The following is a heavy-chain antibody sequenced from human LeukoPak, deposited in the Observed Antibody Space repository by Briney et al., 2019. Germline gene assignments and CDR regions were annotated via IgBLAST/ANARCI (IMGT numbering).Heavy chain of an antibody. V-gene: IGHV5-10-1*01. D-gene: IGHD1-1*01. CDR1: GYIFTSYW. J-gene: IGHJ5*02. Sequence: GESLKISCKGSGYIFTSYWISWVRQMPGKGLEWMGRVDPSDSYTNHSPSFQGHVTISADKSISTAYLQWSSLKASDTAMYYCARHSVPANNWFDPWGQGTQVTVSS. CDR3: ARHSVPANNWFDP. CDR2: VDPSDSYT.